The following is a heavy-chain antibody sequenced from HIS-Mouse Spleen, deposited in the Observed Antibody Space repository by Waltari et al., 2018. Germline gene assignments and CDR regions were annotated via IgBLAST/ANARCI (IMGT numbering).Heavy chain of an antibody. CDR1: GFTFSSYG. Sequence: QVQLVESGGGVVQPGRSLRLSCAASGFTFSSYGMHWVRQAPGKGLEWVAVIWYDGSNKYYADSVKGRFTISRDNSKNTLYLQMNSLRAEDTAVYYCATSIGDSVFDYWGQGTLVTVSS. D-gene: IGHD2-21*02. V-gene: IGHV3-33*01. CDR2: IWYDGSNK. CDR3: ATSIGDSVFDY. J-gene: IGHJ4*02.